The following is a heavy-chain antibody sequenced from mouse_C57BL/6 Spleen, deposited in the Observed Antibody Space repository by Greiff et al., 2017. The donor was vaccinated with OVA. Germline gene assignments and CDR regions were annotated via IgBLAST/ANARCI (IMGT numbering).Heavy chain of an antibody. J-gene: IGHJ1*03. Sequence: DVMLVESGGGLVKPGGSLKLSCAASGFTFSSYAMSWVRQTPEKRLEWVATISDGGSYTYYPDNVKGRFTISRDNAKNNLYLQMSYLKSEDTAMYYCARRDYGNYGRYFDVWGTGTTVTVSS. CDR2: ISDGGSYT. CDR1: GFTFSSYA. V-gene: IGHV5-4*03. D-gene: IGHD2-1*01. CDR3: ARRDYGNYGRYFDV.